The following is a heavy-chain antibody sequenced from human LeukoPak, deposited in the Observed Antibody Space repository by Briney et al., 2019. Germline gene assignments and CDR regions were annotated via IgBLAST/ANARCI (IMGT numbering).Heavy chain of an antibody. CDR2: IYYSGST. CDR3: VRDSRRVNWFDP. V-gene: IGHV4-39*07. J-gene: IGHJ5*02. Sequence: PSETLSLTCTVSGGSISSSSYYWGWIRQPPGKGLEWIGSIYYSGSTYYNPSLKSRVTISVDTSKNQFSLKLSSVTAAGTAVYYCVRDSRRVNWFDPWGQGTLVTVSS. CDR1: GGSISSSSYY.